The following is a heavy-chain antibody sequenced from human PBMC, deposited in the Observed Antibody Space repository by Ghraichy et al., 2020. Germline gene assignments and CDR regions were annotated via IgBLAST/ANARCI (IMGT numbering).Heavy chain of an antibody. D-gene: IGHD1-1*01. Sequence: GGSLRLSCAASGFTFSSYGMHWVRQAPGKGLEWVAVIWYDGSNKYYADSVKGRFTISRDNSKNTLYLQMSSLRAEDTAVYYCARGRSGNRNWFDPWGQGTLVTVSS. V-gene: IGHV3-33*01. J-gene: IGHJ5*02. CDR3: ARGRSGNRNWFDP. CDR1: GFTFSSYG. CDR2: IWYDGSNK.